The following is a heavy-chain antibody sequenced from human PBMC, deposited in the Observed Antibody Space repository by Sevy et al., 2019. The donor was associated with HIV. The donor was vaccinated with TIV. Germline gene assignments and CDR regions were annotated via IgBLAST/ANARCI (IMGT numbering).Heavy chain of an antibody. CDR1: GGTFSSYA. D-gene: IGHD3-22*01. V-gene: IGHV1-69*06. Sequence: ASVKVSCKASGGTFSSYAISWVRQAPGQGLEWMGGIIPIFGTANYAQKFQGRVTITADKSTSTAYMELSSLRSEDMAVYYCARVKDYYDSSGHGAFDIWGQGTMVTVSS. CDR3: ARVKDYYDSSGHGAFDI. J-gene: IGHJ3*02. CDR2: IIPIFGTA.